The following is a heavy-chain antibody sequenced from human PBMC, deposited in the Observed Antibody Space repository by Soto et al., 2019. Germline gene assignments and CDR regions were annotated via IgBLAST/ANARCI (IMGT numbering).Heavy chain of an antibody. V-gene: IGHV1-69*01. Sequence: QVQLVQSGAEVKKPGSSVKVSCKASGGTFSSYAISWVRQAPGQGLECMGGITPIFGTANYAQKFQGRVTITADESTSTAYMELSSLRSEDTAVYYCARAWSYSPPGRRDRFDPWGQGTLVTVSS. D-gene: IGHD5-18*01. CDR3: ARAWSYSPPGRRDRFDP. CDR2: ITPIFGTA. J-gene: IGHJ5*02. CDR1: GGTFSSYA.